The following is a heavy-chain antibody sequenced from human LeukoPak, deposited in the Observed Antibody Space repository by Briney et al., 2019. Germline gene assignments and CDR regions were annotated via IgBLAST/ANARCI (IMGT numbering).Heavy chain of an antibody. CDR2: ISGSGGST. V-gene: IGHV3-23*01. CDR1: GFTFSSSA. D-gene: IGHD3-16*02. Sequence: GGSLRLSCAASGFTFSSSAMSWVRQAPGKGLGWLSAISGSGGSTYYADSVKGRFTISRDNSKNTLYLQMNSLRAEDTAVYYCANLSGRAPGWGQGTLVTVSS. CDR3: ANLSGRAPG. J-gene: IGHJ4*02.